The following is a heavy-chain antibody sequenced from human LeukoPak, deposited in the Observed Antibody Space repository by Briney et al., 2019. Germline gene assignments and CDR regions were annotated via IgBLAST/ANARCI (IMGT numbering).Heavy chain of an antibody. CDR3: ARVGHCSGTWCYPGWFDP. D-gene: IGHD2-2*01. CDR2: IYYSGNT. CDR1: GTSIRSGNW. Sequence: PSDTLSLTCAVSGTSIRSGNWWGWIRQPPGKGLEWIGYIYYSGNTHYNLSLKSRVTMSVDTSKNQFSLKLSSVTAVDTAVYYCARVGHCSGTWCYPGWFDPWGQGTLVTVSS. J-gene: IGHJ5*02. V-gene: IGHV4-28*03.